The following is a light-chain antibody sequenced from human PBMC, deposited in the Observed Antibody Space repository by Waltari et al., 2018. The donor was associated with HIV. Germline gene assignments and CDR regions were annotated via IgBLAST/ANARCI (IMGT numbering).Light chain of an antibody. CDR1: SSDVGRFTL. Sequence: QSALTQPASVSGSPGQSITISCTGGSSDVGRFTLVSWYQQHPGKAPKLVISEVTKRPSGVSNRFSGSKSGNTASLTISGLLAEDEADYYCFSYAGRSTHVVFGGGTKLTVL. CDR2: EVT. CDR3: FSYAGRSTHVV. J-gene: IGLJ2*01. V-gene: IGLV2-23*02.